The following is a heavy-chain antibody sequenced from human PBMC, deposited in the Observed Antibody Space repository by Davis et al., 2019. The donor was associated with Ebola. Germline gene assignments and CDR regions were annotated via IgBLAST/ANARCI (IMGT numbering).Heavy chain of an antibody. V-gene: IGHV1-46*01. CDR3: ARGHNYAHEY. D-gene: IGHD4-11*01. CDR1: GYTFTTYY. J-gene: IGHJ4*02. CDR2: VHARDGAT. Sequence: SVQVSCKASGYTFTTYYHHWVRQAPGQGLEWMGIVHARDGATKYAQKFQGRVTMTRDTSISTVYMELSSLRYDDTADYYCARGHNYAHEYWGQGTLVTVSS.